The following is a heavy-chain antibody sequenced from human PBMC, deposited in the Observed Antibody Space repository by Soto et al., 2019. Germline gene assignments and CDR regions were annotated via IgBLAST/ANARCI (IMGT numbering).Heavy chain of an antibody. Sequence: GGSLRLSCAASGFTFSSYAMSWVRQAPGKGLEWVSAISGSGGSTYYADSVKGRFTISRDNSKNTLYRQMNSLRAEDTAVYYCAKGGNPGYYGSGSYYNDFLSGYFFDYWGQGTLVTVSS. V-gene: IGHV3-23*01. J-gene: IGHJ4*02. CDR2: ISGSGGST. D-gene: IGHD3-10*01. CDR1: GFTFSSYA. CDR3: AKGGNPGYYGSGSYYNDFLSGYFFDY.